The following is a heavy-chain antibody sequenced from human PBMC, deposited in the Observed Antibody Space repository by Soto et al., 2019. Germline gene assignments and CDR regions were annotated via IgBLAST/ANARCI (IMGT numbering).Heavy chain of an antibody. Sequence: EASVKVSCKASGGTFSSYAISWVRQAPGQGLEWMGGIIPIFGTANYAQKFQGRVTITADKSTSTAYMELSSLRSEDTAVYYCARVGGSGYYYHLMGYFDYWGQGTLVTVSS. V-gene: IGHV1-69*06. CDR3: ARVGGSGYYYHLMGYFDY. D-gene: IGHD3-22*01. CDR1: GGTFSSYA. CDR2: IIPIFGTA. J-gene: IGHJ4*02.